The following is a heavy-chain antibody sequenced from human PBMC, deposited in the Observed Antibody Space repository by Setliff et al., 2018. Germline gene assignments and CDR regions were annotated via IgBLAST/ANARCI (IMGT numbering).Heavy chain of an antibody. J-gene: IGHJ3*01. D-gene: IGHD2-2*01. V-gene: IGHV5-51*01. CDR2: IYPGDSDT. Sequence: PGESLKISCKASGYIFTNYWIGWVRQMPGKGLEWMGVIYPGDSDTRYSPSFQGQVTISADKSINTAYLQWSSLKASDTAIYYCTRHEDRNKCTSSSCYRENDAFDVWGQGVMVTVSS. CDR1: GYIFTNYW. CDR3: TRHEDRNKCTSSSCYRENDAFDV.